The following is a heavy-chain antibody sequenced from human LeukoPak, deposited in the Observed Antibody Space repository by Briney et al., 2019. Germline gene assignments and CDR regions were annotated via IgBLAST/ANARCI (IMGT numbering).Heavy chain of an antibody. CDR3: AKGSSGGWPYYFDY. CDR2: INVNADST. CDR1: GFTFTTYT. J-gene: IGHJ4*02. D-gene: IGHD6-19*01. Sequence: GGSLRLSCAASGFTFTTYTMGWVRQFPGKGLEWFSAINVNADSTYYADSVKGRFTISRDNSKNTLYLQMNSLTAEDTAVYYCAKGSSGGWPYYFDYWGQGTLVTVSS. V-gene: IGHV3-23*01.